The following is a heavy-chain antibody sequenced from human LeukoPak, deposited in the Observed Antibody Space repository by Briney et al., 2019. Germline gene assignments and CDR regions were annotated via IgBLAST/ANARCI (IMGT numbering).Heavy chain of an antibody. J-gene: IGHJ4*02. CDR1: GFTFSTYA. CDR2: LSGSGGNT. V-gene: IGHV3-23*01. CDR3: AKHVYGGNLLPET. D-gene: IGHD4-23*01. Sequence: GGSLRLSCAASGFTFSTYAMSWVRQAPGGGLEWVSTLSGSGGNTNYADSVKGRFTISRDNSKNTLYLQMNSLRAEDTAIYYCAKHVYGGNLLPETWGQGTLVTVPS.